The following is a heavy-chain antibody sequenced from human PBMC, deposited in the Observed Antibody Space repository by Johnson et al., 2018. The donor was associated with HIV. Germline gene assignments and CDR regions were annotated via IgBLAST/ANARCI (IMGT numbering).Heavy chain of an antibody. J-gene: IGHJ3*02. CDR2: IFSGGST. CDR3: ARACRDGYTCDAFDI. Sequence: VQLVESGGGVVQPGRSLRLSCAASGFTFSNYALHWVRQAPGKGLEWVSVIFSGGSTYYADSVNGRFTISRDNSKNTLYLQMNSLRAEDTALYYCARACRDGYTCDAFDIWGQGTMVTVSS. V-gene: IGHV3-66*01. D-gene: IGHD5-24*01. CDR1: GFTFSNYA.